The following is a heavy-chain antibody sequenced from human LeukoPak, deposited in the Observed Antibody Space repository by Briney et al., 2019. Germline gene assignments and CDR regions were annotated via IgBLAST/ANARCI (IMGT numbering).Heavy chain of an antibody. V-gene: IGHV4-39*01. D-gene: IGHD1-26*01. CDR2: IYYSGST. CDR1: GGSISSSSYY. J-gene: IGHJ4*02. Sequence: SETLSLTCTVSGGSISSSSYYWGWIRQPPGKGLEWIGSIYYSGSTYYNPSLKSRVTISVDTSKNQFSLKLSSVTAADTAVYYCARGVGATPWGQGALVTVSS. CDR3: ARGVGATP.